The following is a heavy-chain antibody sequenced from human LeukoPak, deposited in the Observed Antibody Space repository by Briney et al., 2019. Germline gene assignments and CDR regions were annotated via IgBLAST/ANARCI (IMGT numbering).Heavy chain of an antibody. V-gene: IGHV1-24*01. J-gene: IGHJ1*01. Sequence: ASVKVSCKVSGYTLSELSMHWVRQAPGKGLEWMGGFDPEDGETIYAQKFQGRVTVTEDTSTDTAYMELSSLRAEDTAVYYCARNYGDYPYFQHWGQGTLVTVSS. CDR1: GYTLSELS. CDR2: FDPEDGET. D-gene: IGHD4-17*01. CDR3: ARNYGDYPYFQH.